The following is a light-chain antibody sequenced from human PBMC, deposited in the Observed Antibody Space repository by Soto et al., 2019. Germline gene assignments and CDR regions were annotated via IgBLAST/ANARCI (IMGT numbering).Light chain of an antibody. CDR3: LQDYNYPYT. Sequence: IQMTQSPSSLSASVGDRVTITCRASPGIRSDVAWYQQKPGKAPKLLIYAASSLQSGVPSRFICSGSGTDFTLTISSLLPEDFATYYCLQDYNYPYTFGQGTNLEIK. V-gene: IGKV1-6*01. CDR2: AAS. J-gene: IGKJ2*01. CDR1: PGIRSD.